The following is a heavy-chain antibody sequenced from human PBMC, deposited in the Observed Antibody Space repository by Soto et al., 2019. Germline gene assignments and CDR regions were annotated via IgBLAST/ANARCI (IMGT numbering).Heavy chain of an antibody. J-gene: IGHJ1*01. CDR3: ARGRVESGCPEDFQL. V-gene: IGHV3-53*01. CDR1: GFTVSSNY. CDR2: IYSGGST. D-gene: IGHD3-22*01. Sequence: EVQLVESGGGLIQPGGSLRLSCAASGFTVSSNYMSWVRQAPGKGLEWVSVIYSGGSTYYADSVKGRFTISRDNSKNTLYLQMNSLRAEDTAVYYCARGRVESGCPEDFQLWGQGTLVTVSS.